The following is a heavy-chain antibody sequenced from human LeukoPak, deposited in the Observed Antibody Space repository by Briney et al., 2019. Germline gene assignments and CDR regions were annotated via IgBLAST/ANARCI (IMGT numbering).Heavy chain of an antibody. V-gene: IGHV3-30*09. D-gene: IGHD3-10*01. CDR1: GFTFSSYA. CDR2: MSYDGSSE. Sequence: PGRSLRLSCAASGFTFSSYAMHWVRQAPGKGLEWVAVMSYDGSSEYYADSVKGRFAISRDNSKNTLYLQMNSLRAEDTAMYCCARGHYYGTTPAFDIWGRGTMVTVSS. J-gene: IGHJ3*02. CDR3: ARGHYYGTTPAFDI.